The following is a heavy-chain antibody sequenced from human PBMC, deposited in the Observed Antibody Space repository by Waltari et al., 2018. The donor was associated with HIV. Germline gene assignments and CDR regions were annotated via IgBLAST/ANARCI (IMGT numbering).Heavy chain of an antibody. CDR3: ARGMWVDGIENGGFEF. CDR1: GYVFSAHL. V-gene: IGHV1-2*02. CDR2: SNRNNGET. D-gene: IGHD1-26*01. J-gene: IGHJ3*01. Sequence: QVRLEQSGAELKKPGASVNVFCKASGYVFSAHLLHWVRQDPGLPPEWMGRSNRNNGETKIIDKLRCRLSMNRDLALATGFMELRGLTPDDTATYFCARGMWVDGIENGGFEFWGQGTTVIVS.